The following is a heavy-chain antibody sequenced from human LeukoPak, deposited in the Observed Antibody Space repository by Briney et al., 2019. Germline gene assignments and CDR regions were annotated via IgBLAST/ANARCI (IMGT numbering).Heavy chain of an antibody. V-gene: IGHV1-2*02. CDR2: INPNSGGT. Sequence: ASVKVSCKASGYTFTGYYMHWVRQAPGQGLEWMGWINPNSGGTNYAQKFQGRVTMSRDTSISTAYMELSRLRSDDTAVYYCARTSTGTRPYDAFDIWGQGTMVTVSS. D-gene: IGHD1-1*01. J-gene: IGHJ3*02. CDR1: GYTFTGYY. CDR3: ARTSTGTRPYDAFDI.